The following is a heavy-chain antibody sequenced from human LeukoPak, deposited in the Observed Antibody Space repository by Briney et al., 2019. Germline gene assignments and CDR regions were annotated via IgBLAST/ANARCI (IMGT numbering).Heavy chain of an antibody. Sequence: PGGSLRLSCAASGFTFSSYSMNWVRQAPGKGLEWVSSISSSSSYIYYADSVKGRFTISRDNAKNSLYLQMNSLRAEDTAVYYCARERDPEGIVEVPLADYWGQGTLVTVSS. CDR3: ARERDPEGIVEVPLADY. CDR1: GFTFSSYS. D-gene: IGHD3-22*01. V-gene: IGHV3-21*01. J-gene: IGHJ4*02. CDR2: ISSSSSYI.